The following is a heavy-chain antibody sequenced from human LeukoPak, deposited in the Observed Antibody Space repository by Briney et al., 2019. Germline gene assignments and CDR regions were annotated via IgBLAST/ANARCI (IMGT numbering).Heavy chain of an antibody. Sequence: ASVKVSCKSSGNTLSNNYMHWVRQAPGQGLEWMGVINLSSGTTIFAQNFQGRVTMTRDTSTGTVFMELSSLRSDDTAVYYCARDLPTGYGSKAYWGQGTLDTVSS. J-gene: IGHJ4*02. CDR3: ARDLPTGYGSKAY. D-gene: IGHD3-10*01. V-gene: IGHV1-46*01. CDR1: GNTLSNNY. CDR2: INLSSGTT.